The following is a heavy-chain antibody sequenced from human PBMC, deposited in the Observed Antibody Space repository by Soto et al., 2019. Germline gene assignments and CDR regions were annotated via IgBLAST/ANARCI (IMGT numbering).Heavy chain of an antibody. CDR2: INHSGST. V-gene: IGHV4-34*01. Sequence: TSETLSLTCAVYGGSFSCYYWSWIRQPPGKGLEWIGEINHSGSTNYNPSLKSRVTISVDTSKNQFSLKLSSVTAADTAVYYCARGRAGYSDYWGQGTLVTVSS. J-gene: IGHJ4*02. CDR3: ARGRAGYSDY. D-gene: IGHD2-15*01. CDR1: GGSFSCYY.